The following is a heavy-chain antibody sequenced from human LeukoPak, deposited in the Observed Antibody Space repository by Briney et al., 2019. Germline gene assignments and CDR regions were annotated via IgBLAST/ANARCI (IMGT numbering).Heavy chain of an antibody. V-gene: IGHV4-31*03. CDR3: ARDNRDDYYDSSGFFGAFDI. J-gene: IGHJ3*02. CDR2: IYYSGST. Sequence: SETLSLTCTVSGGSISSGGYYWNWIRQHTGKGLEWIGYIYYSGSTYYNPSLRSRLTISVDTSKNQFSLKLSSVTAADTAVYYCARDNRDDYYDSSGFFGAFDIWGQGTMVTVSS. D-gene: IGHD3-22*01. CDR1: GGSISSGGYY.